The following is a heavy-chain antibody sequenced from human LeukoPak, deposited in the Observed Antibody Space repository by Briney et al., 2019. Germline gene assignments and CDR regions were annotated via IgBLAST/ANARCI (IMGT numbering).Heavy chain of an antibody. V-gene: IGHV3-53*01. D-gene: IGHD1/OR15-1a*01. J-gene: IGHJ4*02. Sequence: GGSLRLSCAASGFSVSSLYMSWVRQAPGKGLEWVSVIYHDERTDYADSVKGRFTIFRDNAKNSLYLQMNSLRAEDTAVYYCARGGVSGSDSGILEHDYWGQGTLVTVSS. CDR2: IYHDERT. CDR1: GFSVSSLY. CDR3: ARGGVSGSDSGILEHDY.